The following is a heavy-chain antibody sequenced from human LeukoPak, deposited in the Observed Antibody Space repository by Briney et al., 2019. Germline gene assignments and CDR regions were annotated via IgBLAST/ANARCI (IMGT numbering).Heavy chain of an antibody. V-gene: IGHV1-2*02. J-gene: IGHJ3*02. CDR3: AREFKQQLVLYAFDI. CDR2: INPNSGGT. D-gene: IGHD6-13*01. CDR1: GYTFTGYY. Sequence: ASVKVSCKASGYTFTGYYMHWVRQAPGQGLEWMGWINPNSGGTNYAQKFQGRVTMTRDTSISTAYMELSRPRSDDTAVYYCAREFKQQLVLYAFDIWGQGTMVTVSS.